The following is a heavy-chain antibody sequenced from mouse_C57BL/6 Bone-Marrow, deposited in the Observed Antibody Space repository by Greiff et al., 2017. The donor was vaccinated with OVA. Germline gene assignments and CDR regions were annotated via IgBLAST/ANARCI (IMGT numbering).Heavy chain of an antibody. Sequence: KLVESGGGLVQPGGSLSLSCAASGFTFTDYYMSWVRQPPGKALEWLGFIRNKANGYTTEYSASVKGRFTISRDNSQSILYLQMNALRAEDSATYYCARWGTVEDFDVWGTGTTVTVSS. J-gene: IGHJ1*03. CDR3: ARWGTVEDFDV. V-gene: IGHV7-3*01. CDR2: IRNKANGYTT. CDR1: GFTFTDYY. D-gene: IGHD1-1*01.